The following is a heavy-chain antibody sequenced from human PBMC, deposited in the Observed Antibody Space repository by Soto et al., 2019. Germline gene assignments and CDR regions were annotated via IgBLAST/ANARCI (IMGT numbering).Heavy chain of an antibody. CDR3: GSRRSRGRALLFDP. J-gene: IGHJ5*02. V-gene: IGHV4-59*08. D-gene: IGHD6-13*01. Sequence: PSETLSLTCTVSGGSISRYYWSWIRQPPGKGLEWIGYMYNSGSTIYNPSFESRATISVDTSKNQFSLQLNSVTAADTAVYYCGSRRSRGRALLFDPWGQGTLVTVSS. CDR1: GGSISRYY. CDR2: MYNSGST.